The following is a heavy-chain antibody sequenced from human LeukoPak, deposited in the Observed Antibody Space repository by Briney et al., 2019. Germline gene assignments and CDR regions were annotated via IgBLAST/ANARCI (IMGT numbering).Heavy chain of an antibody. Sequence: ASVKVSCKASGYTFTSYDINWVRQATGQGLEWMGWMSPNSDNTGYAQKFQGRVTFTRDTSISTAFMELRSLTSEDTAVYYCARDYGGSSGWFDPWGQGTLVTVSS. CDR3: ARDYGGSSGWFDP. CDR1: GYTFTSYD. CDR2: MSPNSDNT. D-gene: IGHD4-23*01. V-gene: IGHV1-8*01. J-gene: IGHJ5*02.